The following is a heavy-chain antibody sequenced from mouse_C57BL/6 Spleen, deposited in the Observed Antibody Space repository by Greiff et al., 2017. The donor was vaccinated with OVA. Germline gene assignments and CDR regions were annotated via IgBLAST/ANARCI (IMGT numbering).Heavy chain of an antibody. CDR1: GFNIKDYY. J-gene: IGHJ3*01. V-gene: IGHV14-1*01. CDR2: IDPEGGDT. D-gene: IGHD6-1*01. Sequence: EVQLQESGAELVRPGASVKLSCTASGFNIKDYYMHWVKQRPGQGLEWIGRIDPEGGDTEYTAKFKGKATMTADTSSNTAYLQLSSLTSGDTAVYSCTLHLASRGFAYWGQGTLVTVSA. CDR3: TLHLASRGFAY.